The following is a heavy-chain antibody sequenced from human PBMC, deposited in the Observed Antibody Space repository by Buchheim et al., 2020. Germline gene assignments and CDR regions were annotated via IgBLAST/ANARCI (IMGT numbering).Heavy chain of an antibody. Sequence: QVQLQESGPGLVKPSETLSLTCTVSGGSISSYYWSWIRQPPGKGLEWIGYIYYSGSTYYNPSLKSRVTISVDKSKNQFSLKLRSVTAADTAVYYCAVEMATIIAYWGQGTL. CDR2: IYYSGST. CDR1: GGSISSYY. J-gene: IGHJ4*02. CDR3: AVEMATIIAY. D-gene: IGHD5-24*01. V-gene: IGHV4-59*06.